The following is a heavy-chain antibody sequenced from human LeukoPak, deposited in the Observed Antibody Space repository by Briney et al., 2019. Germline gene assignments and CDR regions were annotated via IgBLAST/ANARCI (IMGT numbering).Heavy chain of an antibody. J-gene: IGHJ4*02. D-gene: IGHD1-1*01. CDR1: GYTFTGYY. CDR3: ARVRTTGTTHFDY. CDR2: INPNSGGT. Sequence: APVKVSCKASGYTFTGYYMHWVRQAPGQGLEWMGWINPNSGGTNYAQKFQGRVTMTRDTSISTAYMELSRLRSDDTAVYYCARVRTTGTTHFDYWGQGTLVTVSS. V-gene: IGHV1-2*02.